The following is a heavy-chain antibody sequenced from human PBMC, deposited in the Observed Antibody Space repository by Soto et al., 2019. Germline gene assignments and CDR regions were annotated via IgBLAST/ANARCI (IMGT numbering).Heavy chain of an antibody. CDR1: GFTFGDYA. J-gene: IGHJ6*02. V-gene: IGHV3-49*03. CDR3: TRYTYTSRYSYFGMDV. D-gene: IGHD2-2*01. CDR2: IRSKAYGETT. Sequence: LRLSCTCFGFTFGDYAISWSRQAPGKGLEWVGVIRSKAYGETTDYGASVKGRFTILRDDSKSIAYLQLNSLQSEDTGVYYCTRYTYTSRYSYFGMDVWGHGTAVTVSS.